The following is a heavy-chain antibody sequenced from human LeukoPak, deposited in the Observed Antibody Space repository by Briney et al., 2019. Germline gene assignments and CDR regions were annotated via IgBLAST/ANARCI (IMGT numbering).Heavy chain of an antibody. CDR2: ISSSSSYI. V-gene: IGHV3-21*01. Sequence: PGGSLRLSCAASGFTFSSYSMHWVRQASGKGLEWVSSISSSSSYIYYADSVKGRFTISRDNAKNSLYLQMNSLRAEDTAVYYCARGGYCSGGSCKYYFDYWGQGTLVTVSS. CDR1: GFTFSSYS. D-gene: IGHD2-15*01. J-gene: IGHJ4*02. CDR3: ARGGYCSGGSCKYYFDY.